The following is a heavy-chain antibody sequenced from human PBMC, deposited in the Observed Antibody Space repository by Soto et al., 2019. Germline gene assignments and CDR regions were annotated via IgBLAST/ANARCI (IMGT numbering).Heavy chain of an antibody. J-gene: IGHJ3*02. CDR1: GFTFSSYG. CDR3: ARDSITMVPDAFDI. D-gene: IGHD3-10*01. V-gene: IGHV3-33*01. CDR2: IWYDGSNK. Sequence: SLRLSCAASGFTFSSYGMHGVRQAPGKGLEWVAVIWYDGSNKYYADSVKGRFTISRDNSKNTLYLQMNSLRAEDTAVYYCARDSITMVPDAFDIWGQGTMVTVSS.